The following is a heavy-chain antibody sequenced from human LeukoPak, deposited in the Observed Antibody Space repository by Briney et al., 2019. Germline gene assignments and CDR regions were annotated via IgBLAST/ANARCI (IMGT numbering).Heavy chain of an antibody. Sequence: GESLKISCKASGYSFTSYWIVWVRQMPGKGLEWMGIIYPSDSDTRYSPSFQGQVTISADKSISTAYLQWSSLKASDTAMYYCARRLGNNWFDPWGQGTLVTVSS. V-gene: IGHV5-51*01. CDR2: IYPSDSDT. CDR1: GYSFTSYW. CDR3: ARRLGNNWFDP. J-gene: IGHJ5*02. D-gene: IGHD3-9*01.